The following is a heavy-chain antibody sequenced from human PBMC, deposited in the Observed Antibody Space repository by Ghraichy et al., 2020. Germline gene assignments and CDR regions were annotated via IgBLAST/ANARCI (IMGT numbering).Heavy chain of an antibody. D-gene: IGHD2-8*01. Sequence: GGSLRLSCAASGFTFSIYSVNWVRQAPGKGLEWVSSISSSSSYIYYADSVKGRFTISRDNAKNSLYLQMNSLRVEDTALYYCARAPGSSHSWFHYWYFDLWGRGTLVTVSS. J-gene: IGHJ2*01. CDR1: GFTFSIYS. CDR3: ARAPGSSHSWFHYWYFDL. V-gene: IGHV3-21*01. CDR2: ISSSSSYI.